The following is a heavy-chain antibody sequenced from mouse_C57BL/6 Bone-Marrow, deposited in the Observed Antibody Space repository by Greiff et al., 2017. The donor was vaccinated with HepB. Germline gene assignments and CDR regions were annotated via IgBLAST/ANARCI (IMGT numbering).Heavy chain of an antibody. D-gene: IGHD1-1*01. J-gene: IGHJ4*01. Sequence: QVQLQQPGAELVKPGASVKMSCKASGYTFTSYWITWVKQRPGQGLEWIGDIYPGSGSTNYNEKFKSKATLTVDTSSSTAYMQLSSLTSEDTAIYYCAGSSPFAMDYWGQGTSVTVSS. CDR3: AGSSPFAMDY. CDR2: IYPGSGST. V-gene: IGHV1-55*01. CDR1: GYTFTSYW.